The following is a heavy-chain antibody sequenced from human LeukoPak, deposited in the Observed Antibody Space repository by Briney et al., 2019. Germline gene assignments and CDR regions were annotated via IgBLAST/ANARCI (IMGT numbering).Heavy chain of an antibody. CDR1: GFSLSTSGVG. V-gene: IGHV2-5*01. D-gene: IGHD3-22*01. Sequence: SGPTLVNPTQTLTLTCTFSGFSLSTSGVGVGWIRQPPGKALEWLALIYWNDDKPYSPSLKSRLTLTKDTSKNQVVLKLTNVDPGDTAIYYCAHTRGRSGYYFDFDFWGQGTLVTVSS. CDR2: IYWNDDK. CDR3: AHTRGRSGYYFDFDF. J-gene: IGHJ4*02.